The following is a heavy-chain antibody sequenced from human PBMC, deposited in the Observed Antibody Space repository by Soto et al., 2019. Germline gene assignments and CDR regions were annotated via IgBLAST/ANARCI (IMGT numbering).Heavy chain of an antibody. CDR3: ASFLPGATNDY. V-gene: IGHV3-30-3*01. J-gene: IGHJ4*02. CDR1: GFTFSSYT. CDR2: ISYDGSNK. D-gene: IGHD1-26*01. Sequence: QVQLVESGGGVVQPGRSLRLSCAASGFTFSSYTMHWVRQAPGKGLEWVAVISYDGSNKHYADSVKGRFTISRDNSKTTLYLQMNSLRPEDTAVYYCASFLPGATNDYWGQGTLVTVSS.